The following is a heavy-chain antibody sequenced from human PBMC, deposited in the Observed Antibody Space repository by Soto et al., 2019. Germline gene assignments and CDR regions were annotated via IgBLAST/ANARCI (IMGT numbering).Heavy chain of an antibody. J-gene: IGHJ4*02. V-gene: IGHV4-59*01. CDR3: ASGKVATRTFAY. CDR2: IYYSGST. D-gene: IGHD5-12*01. CDR1: GGSISSYY. Sequence: SETLSLTCTVSGGSISSYYWSWIRQPPGKGLEWIGYIYYSGSTNYNPSLKSRVTISVDTSKNQFSLKLSSVTAADTAVYYCASGKVATRTFAYWGQGTLVTVSS.